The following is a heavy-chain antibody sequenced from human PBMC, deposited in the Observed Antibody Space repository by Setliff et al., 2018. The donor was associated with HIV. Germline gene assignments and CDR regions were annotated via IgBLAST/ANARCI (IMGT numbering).Heavy chain of an antibody. CDR3: AREPSLPYYDSSDYYHVPQYYFDY. CDR2: INHSGIT. CDR1: GGSFTNFY. J-gene: IGHJ4*02. Sequence: SETLSLTCVVYGGSFTNFYWSWIRQPPGKGLECIGEINHSGITNYNPSLKSRVTISVDTSKNQFSLKMRSVTAADTALYYCAREPSLPYYDSSDYYHVPQYYFDYWGQGTLVTVSS. D-gene: IGHD3-22*01. V-gene: IGHV4-34*01.